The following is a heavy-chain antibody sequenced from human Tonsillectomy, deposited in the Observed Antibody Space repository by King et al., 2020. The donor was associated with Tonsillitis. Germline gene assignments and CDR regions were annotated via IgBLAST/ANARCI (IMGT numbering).Heavy chain of an antibody. CDR2: INVYSGYT. J-gene: IGHJ5*02. CDR1: GYTFTSYG. CDR3: ARGAEGSCFDP. Sequence: VQLVESGAEVKKPGASVKVSCKASGYTFTSYGISWVRQAPGQGLEWMAWINVYSGYTDYAQKLQGRVTMTTDTSTRTAYMELRGLRSDDTAVYYCARGAEGSCFDPWGQGTLVTVSS. D-gene: IGHD3-10*01. V-gene: IGHV1-18*04.